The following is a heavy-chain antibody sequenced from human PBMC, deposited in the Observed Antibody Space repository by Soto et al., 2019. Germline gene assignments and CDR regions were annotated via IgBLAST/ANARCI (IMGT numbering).Heavy chain of an antibody. D-gene: IGHD2-2*02. CDR2: ISGSGVST. CDR3: AKQYQLLYSPYYFCY. Sequence: PRRFLRHSCAASGLTLRNYAMSSVPKATGKRPEWVSAISGSGVSTYYADSVKPRFTISRDNSKKTIHTQINRFIVEDKALSFCAKQYQLLYSPYYFCYWGQGTLVSVSS. CDR1: GLTLRNYA. V-gene: IGHV3-23*01. J-gene: IGHJ4*02.